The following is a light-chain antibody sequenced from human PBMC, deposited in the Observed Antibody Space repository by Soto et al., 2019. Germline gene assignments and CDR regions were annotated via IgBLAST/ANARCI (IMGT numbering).Light chain of an antibody. CDR2: SAS. J-gene: IGKJ4*01. CDR1: QAISSW. CDR3: QQARSFPLT. Sequence: DIQMTQSPSSVSSSVGDRVTITCRASQAISSWLAWYQQKPGRAPKLLIYSASSLQNGAPSRFTGSGSGTDFTLTITSLRPDDTAIYYCQQARSFPLTFGGGTKVDIK. V-gene: IGKV1-12*01.